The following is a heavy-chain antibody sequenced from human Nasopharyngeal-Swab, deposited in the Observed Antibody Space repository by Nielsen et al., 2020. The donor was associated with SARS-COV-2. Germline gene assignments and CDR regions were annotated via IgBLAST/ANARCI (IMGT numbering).Heavy chain of an antibody. CDR3: ARSLTTGYSYGYYDY. V-gene: IGHV3-30-3*01. CDR1: GFTFSSYA. D-gene: IGHD5-18*01. J-gene: IGHJ4*02. Sequence: GESLKISCAASGFTFSSYAIHWVRQAPGKGLEWVAVISYDGSNKYYADSVKGRFTISRDNSRNTLYLQMNSLRAEDTAVYYCARSLTTGYSYGYYDYWGQGTLVTVSS. CDR2: ISYDGSNK.